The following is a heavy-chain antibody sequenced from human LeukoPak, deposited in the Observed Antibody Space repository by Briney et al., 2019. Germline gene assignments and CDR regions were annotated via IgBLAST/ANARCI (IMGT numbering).Heavy chain of an antibody. V-gene: IGHV3-23*01. CDR2: ISGSGGST. CDR3: AKCTGVWDYGMDV. D-gene: IGHD2-8*02. CDR1: GFTFSSYV. J-gene: IGHJ6*02. Sequence: GGSLRLSCAASGFTFSSYVMSWGSKAPGKGLEWVSAISGSGGSTYYVDSVKGRFTISRDNSKNTLYLQMNSLRAEDTAVYYCAKCTGVWDYGMDVWGQGTTVTVSS.